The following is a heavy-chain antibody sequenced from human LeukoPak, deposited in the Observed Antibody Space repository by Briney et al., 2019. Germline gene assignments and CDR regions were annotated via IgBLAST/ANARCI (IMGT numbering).Heavy chain of an antibody. CDR1: GFTFSSYG. CDR2: IRYDGSNK. CDR3: ATYNWNDVAGDY. J-gene: IGHJ4*02. D-gene: IGHD1-20*01. Sequence: PGGSLRLSCAASGFTFSSYGMHWVRQAPGKGLEWVAFIRYDGSNKYYADSVKGRFTISRDNSKNTLYLQMNSLRAEDTAVYYCATYNWNDVAGDYWGQGTLVTVSS. V-gene: IGHV3-30*02.